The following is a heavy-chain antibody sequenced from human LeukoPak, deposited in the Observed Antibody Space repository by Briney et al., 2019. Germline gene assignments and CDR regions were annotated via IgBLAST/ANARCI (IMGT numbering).Heavy chain of an antibody. Sequence: PGGSLRLSCAASGFIFNNYGMDWVRQAPGKGLEWVAFIRFDGSNKYYADSVKGRFTISRDNSKNTLYLQMNSLRAEDTAVYYCAKDGVATGLTHFDYWGQGTLVTVSS. CDR3: AKDGVATGLTHFDY. D-gene: IGHD5-12*01. J-gene: IGHJ4*02. CDR2: IRFDGSNK. CDR1: GFIFNNYG. V-gene: IGHV3-30*02.